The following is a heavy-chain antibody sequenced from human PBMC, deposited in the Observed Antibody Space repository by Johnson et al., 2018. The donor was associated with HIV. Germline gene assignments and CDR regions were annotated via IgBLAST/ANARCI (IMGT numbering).Heavy chain of an antibody. J-gene: IGHJ3*02. CDR2: IRFDGSNK. D-gene: IGHD2-15*01. CDR1: AFTFSRCG. Sequence: QMLLVESGGGVVQSGGSLRLSCAASAFTFSRCGMHWVRQAPGKGLEWVSFIRFDGSNKYYVDSVKGRFTISRDSSKNTLYLQMNSLRAEDTAVYYCAKDRWVGVGDAFDIWGQGTMVTVSS. CDR3: AKDRWVGVGDAFDI. V-gene: IGHV3-30*02.